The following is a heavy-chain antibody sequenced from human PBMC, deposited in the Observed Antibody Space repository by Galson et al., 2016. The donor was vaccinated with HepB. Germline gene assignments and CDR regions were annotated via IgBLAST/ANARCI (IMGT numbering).Heavy chain of an antibody. D-gene: IGHD3-10*02. V-gene: IGHV3-73*01. J-gene: IGHJ4*02. Sequence: SLRLSCAASGFTLSGFAIHWVRQASGKGLEWVGRIKSKVDNFATAYAASVKGRFTISRDDSKNTAYLQMDSLKTEDTAVYYCTELPDLIGYRAVRGDFVYWGQGTLVTVSS. CDR3: TELPDLIGYRAVRGDFVY. CDR2: IKSKVDNFAT. CDR1: GFTLSGFA.